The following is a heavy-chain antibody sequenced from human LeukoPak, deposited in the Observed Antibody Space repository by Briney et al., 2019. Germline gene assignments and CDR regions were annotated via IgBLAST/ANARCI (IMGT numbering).Heavy chain of an antibody. D-gene: IGHD3-22*01. CDR1: GFTPTRYW. J-gene: IGHJ4*02. CDR3: ARGSCGYGDNFDF. Sequence: GGPLRLSRAASGFTPTRYWITWVRQAPGKGMEWVANIRQDGSEKYYVDSMKGRYTISRDNAKNSLYLQMSSLRAEDTAVYYCARGSCGYGDNFDFWGQGTLVTVSS. CDR2: IRQDGSEK. V-gene: IGHV3-7*01.